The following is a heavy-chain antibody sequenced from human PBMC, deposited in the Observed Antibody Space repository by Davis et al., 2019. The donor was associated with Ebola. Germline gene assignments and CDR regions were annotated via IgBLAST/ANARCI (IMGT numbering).Heavy chain of an antibody. V-gene: IGHV3-74*01. CDR3: AKAFMYGGDY. D-gene: IGHD2-8*01. CDR1: GFTFSNYW. Sequence: GESLKTSCAASGFTFSNYWMHLVRQIPGKGLVWVSRINKEGSFASYADSVKGRFTISRDNSKNTLYMQMNSLRPEDTAVYYSAKAFMYGGDYWGQGTLVTVSS. CDR2: INKEGSFA. J-gene: IGHJ4*02.